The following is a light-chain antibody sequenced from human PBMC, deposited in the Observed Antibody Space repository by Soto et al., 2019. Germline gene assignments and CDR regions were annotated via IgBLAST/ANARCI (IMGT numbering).Light chain of an antibody. CDR2: DVS. V-gene: IGLV2-14*01. CDR3: SSYTSSSNVV. Sequence: QPVLTQPASVSGSPGQSITISCTGTSGDVGGYDYVSWYQQHPGKAPKVMIYDVSNRPSGVSNRFSGSKSGNTASLTISGLQAEDEADYYCSSYTSSSNVVFGGGTKLTVL. J-gene: IGLJ2*01. CDR1: SGDVGGYDY.